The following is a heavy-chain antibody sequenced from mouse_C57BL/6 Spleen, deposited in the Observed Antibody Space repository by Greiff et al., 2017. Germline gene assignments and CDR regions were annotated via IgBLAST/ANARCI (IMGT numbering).Heavy chain of an antibody. V-gene: IGHV1-55*01. Sequence: QVQLKQPGAELVKPGASVKMSCKASGYTFTSYWITWVKQRPGQGLEWIGDIYPGSGSTNYNEKFKSKATLTVDTSSSTAYMQLSSLTSEDSAVYYCARWGGSSSAWFAYWGQGTLVTVSA. D-gene: IGHD1-1*01. CDR1: GYTFTSYW. CDR3: ARWGGSSSAWFAY. J-gene: IGHJ3*01. CDR2: IYPGSGST.